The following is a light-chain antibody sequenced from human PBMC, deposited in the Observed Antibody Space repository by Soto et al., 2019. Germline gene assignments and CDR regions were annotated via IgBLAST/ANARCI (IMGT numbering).Light chain of an antibody. CDR3: QQLNSYPLT. CDR2: KAS. V-gene: IGKV1-5*03. J-gene: IGKJ5*01. CDR1: QTISSW. Sequence: DIHMTQSPSTLSGSVGDRVTITCRASQTISSWLACYQQKPGKAPKLLIYKASTLKSGVPSRFSGRGSGTEFTLTISSLQPEDFATYYCQQLNSYPLTFGQATRLEI.